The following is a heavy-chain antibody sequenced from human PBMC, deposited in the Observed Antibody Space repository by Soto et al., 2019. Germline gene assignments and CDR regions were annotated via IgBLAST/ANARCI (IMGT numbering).Heavy chain of an antibody. CDR3: ARNPLGNIDY. V-gene: IGHV4-30-2*01. Sequence: QLQLQESGSRLVKPSQTLSLICDVSGGSIGSGGHSWSWIRQPPGKGLEWIGYIYHSGSTYYHPSLKSRVTISIDRSKNQFSLKLNSVTAADTAVYYCARNPLGNIDYWGQGTLVTVSS. CDR1: GGSIGSGGHS. J-gene: IGHJ4*02. CDR2: IYHSGST.